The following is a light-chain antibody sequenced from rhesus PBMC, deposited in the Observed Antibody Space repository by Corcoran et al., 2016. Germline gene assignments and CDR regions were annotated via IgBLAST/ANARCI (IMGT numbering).Light chain of an antibody. CDR2: NHTDSDK. J-gene: IGLJ1*01. Sequence: QPVLTQPTSLSGSPGASARLTCTLNSGLSGCSYRIFWYQQEPGSPPRYLLKNHTDSDKHQGSGVPSRFTGSKDASANAGILLISGLQSEDGADYYCMIWHNNAYIFGAGTRLTV. CDR3: MIWHNNAYI. CDR1: SGLSGCSYR. V-gene: IGLV5-83*02.